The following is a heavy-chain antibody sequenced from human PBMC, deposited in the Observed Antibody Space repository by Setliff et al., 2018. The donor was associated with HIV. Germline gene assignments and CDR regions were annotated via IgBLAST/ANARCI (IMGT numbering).Heavy chain of an antibody. CDR3: ARGSRSHGGMFGY. CDR1: GGSISNYY. V-gene: IGHV4-59*12. D-gene: IGHD6-13*01. CDR2: VYHIGTT. Sequence: PSETLSLTCTVSGGSISNYYWSWIRQPPGRGLEWIGYVYHIGTTNYDASFNSRLTISIDTSRSQFSLRLSSVTAADTAIYYCARGSRSHGGMFGYWGQGTLVTVSS. J-gene: IGHJ4*02.